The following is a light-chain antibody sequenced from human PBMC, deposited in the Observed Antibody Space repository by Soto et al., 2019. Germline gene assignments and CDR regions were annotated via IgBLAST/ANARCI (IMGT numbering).Light chain of an antibody. Sequence: QSALTQPASVSGSPGQSITISCTGTSSDVGGYNYVSWYQHHPGKAPKLMIFDVSNRPSGVSNLFSGSKSANTASLTISGLQAKDEADYYFSSYTSSSTPNVFGTGTKVTVL. CDR2: DVS. CDR3: SSYTSSSTPNV. V-gene: IGLV2-14*03. CDR1: SSDVGGYNY. J-gene: IGLJ1*01.